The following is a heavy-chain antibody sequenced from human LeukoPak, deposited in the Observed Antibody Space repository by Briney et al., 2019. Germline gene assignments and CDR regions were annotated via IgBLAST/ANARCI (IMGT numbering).Heavy chain of an antibody. CDR1: GFTFSSYW. V-gene: IGHV3-74*01. J-gene: IGHJ6*02. CDR2: INSDGSST. CDR3: ARDITGTTKYYYYYGMDV. Sequence: PGGSLRLSCAASGFTFSSYWMHWVRQAPGKGLVWVSRINSDGSSTSYADSVKGRFTISRDNAKNTLYLQMNSLRAEDMAVYYCARDITGTTKYYYYYGMDVWGQGTTVTVSS. D-gene: IGHD1-20*01.